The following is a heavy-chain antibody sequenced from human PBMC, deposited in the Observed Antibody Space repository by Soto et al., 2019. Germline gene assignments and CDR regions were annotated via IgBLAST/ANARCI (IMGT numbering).Heavy chain of an antibody. V-gene: IGHV4-34*01. Sequence: QVQLQQWGAGLLKPSETLSLTCAVYGGSFSGYYWSWIRQPPGKGLEWIGEINHSGSTNYNPSLKRRVTIAVDTSKNQFSLKLSSVTAADTAVYYCARADSGPIVGATSFDYWGQGTLVTVSS. J-gene: IGHJ4*02. CDR1: GGSFSGYY. D-gene: IGHD1-26*01. CDR2: INHSGST. CDR3: ARADSGPIVGATSFDY.